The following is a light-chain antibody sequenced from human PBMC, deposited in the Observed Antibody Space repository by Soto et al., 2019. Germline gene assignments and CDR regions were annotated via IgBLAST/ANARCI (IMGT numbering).Light chain of an antibody. CDR1: SIAIVGYNY. V-gene: IGLV2-14*01. Sequence: QSVLAPQASVYVTHAQSTTFSSAGASIAIVGYNYVSWFQHHPGKAPKLIIYEVSYRPSGVSNRFSGSKSGGTASLTISGLQAEDEADYYCSSFTNTITRYAFGTGTKVTVL. CDR2: EVS. CDR3: SSFTNTITRYA. J-gene: IGLJ1*01.